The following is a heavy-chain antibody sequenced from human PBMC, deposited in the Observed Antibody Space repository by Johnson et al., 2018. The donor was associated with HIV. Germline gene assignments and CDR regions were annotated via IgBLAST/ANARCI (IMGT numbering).Heavy chain of an antibody. V-gene: IGHV3-74*03. CDR1: GFTFINAW. J-gene: IGHJ3*02. CDR3: ARDTYTHRTTVTESAFDI. D-gene: IGHD4-11*01. CDR2: INSDGSNT. Sequence: MHLVESGGGLVKPGGSLRLSCAASGFTFINAWMSWVRQAPGKGLVWVSRINSDGSNTKYADSVKGRFTISSDNAKNTLYLQMNSLRPEDSALYYCARDTYTHRTTVTESAFDIWGQGTMVTVSS.